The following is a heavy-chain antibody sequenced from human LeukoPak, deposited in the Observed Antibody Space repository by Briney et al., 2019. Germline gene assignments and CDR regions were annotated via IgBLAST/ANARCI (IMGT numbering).Heavy chain of an antibody. D-gene: IGHD4-11*01. V-gene: IGHV1-18*04. CDR2: ISNYFGVT. CDR1: GFRFSSFG. CDR3: ARDSDYSGNGNGDWFDP. J-gene: IGHJ5*02. Sequence: ASVRVSCKASGFRFSSFGVSWVRQARGQGLEWMGWISNYFGVTHYAEKFEDRVTMTVDTSTTTVYMELRSLKYDDTAIYYCARDSDYSGNGNGDWFDPWGQGTVVIVSS.